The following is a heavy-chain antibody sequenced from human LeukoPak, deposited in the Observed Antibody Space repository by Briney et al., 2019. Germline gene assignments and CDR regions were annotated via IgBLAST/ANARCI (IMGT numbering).Heavy chain of an antibody. CDR2: IYSGGST. CDR3: ARATRHPVNRVEYYFDY. CDR1: GFTVSSNY. D-gene: IGHD1-14*01. Sequence: GGSLRLSCAASGFTVSSNYMSWVRQAPGKGLEWVSVIYSGGSTYYADPVKGRFTISRDNSKNTLYLQMNSLRAEDTAVYYCARATRHPVNRVEYYFDYWGQGTLVTVSS. J-gene: IGHJ4*02. V-gene: IGHV3-53*01.